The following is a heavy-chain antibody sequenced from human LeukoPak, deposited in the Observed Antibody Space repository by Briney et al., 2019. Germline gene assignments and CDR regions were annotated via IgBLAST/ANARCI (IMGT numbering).Heavy chain of an antibody. CDR1: GFTFSSYW. CDR3: ARGEYSSSSTVDY. D-gene: IGHD6-6*01. Sequence: GGSLRLSCAASGFTFSSYWMGWVRQAPGKGLEWVANIKQDGSGEYYVDSVKGRFTISRINAKNSLYLQMNSLRAEDTAVYYCARGEYSSSSTVDYWGQGTLVTVSA. CDR2: IKQDGSGE. J-gene: IGHJ4*02. V-gene: IGHV3-7*01.